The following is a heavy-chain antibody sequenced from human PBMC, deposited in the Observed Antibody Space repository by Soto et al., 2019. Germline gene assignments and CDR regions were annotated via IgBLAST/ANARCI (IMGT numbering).Heavy chain of an antibody. V-gene: IGHV3-30*18. CDR2: ISYGGSNK. Sequence: QVQLVESGGGVVQPGRSLRLSCAASGFTFSSYGMHWVRQAPGKGLEWVAVISYGGSNKYYADSVKGRFTISRDNSKNTLYLQMNSLRAEDTAVYYCAKDRGSYPAEYFQHWGQGTLVTVSS. CDR1: GFTFSSYG. CDR3: AKDRGSYPAEYFQH. J-gene: IGHJ1*01. D-gene: IGHD1-26*01.